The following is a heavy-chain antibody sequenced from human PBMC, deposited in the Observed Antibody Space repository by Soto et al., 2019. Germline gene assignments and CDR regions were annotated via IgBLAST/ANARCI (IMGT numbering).Heavy chain of an antibody. D-gene: IGHD6-19*01. CDR3: AKAPKEGRIAVDGNCWFDP. V-gene: IGHV3-30*18. Sequence: GGSLRLSCAASGFTFSSYGMHWVRQAPGKGLEWVAVISYDGSNKYYADSAKGRFTISRDNSKNTLYLQMNSLRAEDTAVYYCAKAPKEGRIAVDGNCWFDPWGQGTLVTVSS. CDR2: ISYDGSNK. CDR1: GFTFSSYG. J-gene: IGHJ5*02.